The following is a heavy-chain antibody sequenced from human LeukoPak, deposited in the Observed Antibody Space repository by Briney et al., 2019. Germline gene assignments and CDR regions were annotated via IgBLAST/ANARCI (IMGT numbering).Heavy chain of an antibody. CDR2: ICYSGST. CDR1: GGSISSGDYY. J-gene: IGHJ4*02. CDR3: ARGKGGSYPYYFDY. Sequence: SQTLSLTCTVSGGSISSGDYYWSWIRQPPGKGLEWIGYICYSGSTYYNPSLKSRVTISVDTSKNQFSLKLSSVTAADTAVYYCARGKGGSYPYYFDYWGQGTLVTVSS. V-gene: IGHV4-30-4*08. D-gene: IGHD1-26*01.